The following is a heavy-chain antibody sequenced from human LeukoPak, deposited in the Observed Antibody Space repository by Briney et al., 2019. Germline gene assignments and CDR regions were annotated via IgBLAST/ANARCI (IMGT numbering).Heavy chain of an antibody. CDR1: GGSISSSSYY. CDR2: IYYSGST. D-gene: IGHD6-19*01. V-gene: IGHV4-39*01. Sequence: SETLSLTCTVSGGSISSSSYYWGWIRQPPGKGLEWIGSIYYSGSTYYNPSLKSRVTISVDTSKNQFSLKLSSVTAADTAVYYCAGDIAVARTSVSGWGQGTLVTVSS. J-gene: IGHJ4*02. CDR3: AGDIAVARTSVSG.